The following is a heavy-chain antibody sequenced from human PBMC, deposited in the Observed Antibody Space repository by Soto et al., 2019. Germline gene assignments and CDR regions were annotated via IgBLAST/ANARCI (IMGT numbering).Heavy chain of an antibody. Sequence: QVQLVQSGAEVKKPGSSVKVSCKASGGTFSSYAISWVRQAPGQGLEWMGGIIPIFGTADYAQKFQGRVTITADESTSTAYMVRSSLRSEDTAVYYCAGPGFCSGGSCPLNYYYYYGMDVWGQGTTVTVSS. D-gene: IGHD2-15*01. CDR3: AGPGFCSGGSCPLNYYYYYGMDV. V-gene: IGHV1-69*12. CDR2: IIPIFGTA. CDR1: GGTFSSYA. J-gene: IGHJ6*02.